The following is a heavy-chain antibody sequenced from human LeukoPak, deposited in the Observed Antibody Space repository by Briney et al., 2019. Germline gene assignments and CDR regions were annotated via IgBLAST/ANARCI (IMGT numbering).Heavy chain of an antibody. CDR1: GFTFEDYA. V-gene: IGHV3-9*01. J-gene: IGHJ5*02. CDR2: IRWNSGNI. CDR3: AKAPTSTAMALGPYNWFDP. Sequence: PGRSLRLSCAASGFTFEDYAMHWVRQVPGKGLEWVSGIRWNSGNIGYADSVKGRFTISRDNAKNSLYLQMNSLRAEDTALYYCAKAPTSTAMALGPYNWFDPWGQGTLVTVSS. D-gene: IGHD5-18*01.